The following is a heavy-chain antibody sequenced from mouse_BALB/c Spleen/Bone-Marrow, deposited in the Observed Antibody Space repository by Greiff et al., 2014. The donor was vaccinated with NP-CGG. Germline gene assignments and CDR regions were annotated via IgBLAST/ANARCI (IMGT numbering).Heavy chain of an antibody. V-gene: IGHV14-1*02. Sequence: EVQLQQSGAELVRPGALVKLSCKASGFNIKDYYLHWVKQGPEQGPEWIGWIDPEKGNTKYDPKFQGKASIIADTSSNTAYLQLSSLTSEDTAVYYCARGAWARGYFDYWGQGTTLTVSS. CDR1: GFNIKDYY. D-gene: IGHD4-1*01. CDR2: IDPEKGNT. CDR3: ARGAWARGYFDY. J-gene: IGHJ2*01.